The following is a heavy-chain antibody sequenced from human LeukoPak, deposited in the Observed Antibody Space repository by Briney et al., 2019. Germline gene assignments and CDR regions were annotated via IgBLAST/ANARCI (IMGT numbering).Heavy chain of an antibody. CDR1: GFTFSSYG. D-gene: IGHD3-22*01. CDR2: ISGSGGST. V-gene: IGHV3-23*01. Sequence: PGGSLRLSCAASGFTFSSYGMSWVRQAPGEGLEWVSDISGSGGSTYYADSVKGRFTISRDNSKNTLYLQMNSLRAEDTAVYYCARGGPSYYYDSSGYSEAFDIWGQGTMVTVSS. CDR3: ARGGPSYYYDSSGYSEAFDI. J-gene: IGHJ3*02.